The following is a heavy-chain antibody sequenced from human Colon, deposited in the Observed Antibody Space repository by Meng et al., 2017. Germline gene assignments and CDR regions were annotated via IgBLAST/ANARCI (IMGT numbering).Heavy chain of an antibody. D-gene: IGHD2-21*01. CDR3: ARALYHIVRGYYCDY. CDR2: IYSSGST. J-gene: IGHJ4*02. Sequence: GESLKISCSASGFTVSSNYISRVRQGPGMGLEWVSTIYSSGSTYYADSVQGRFTISRDSSQNTVFLQMNSLRAEDTAMYYCARALYHIVRGYYCDYWGQGTLVTVSS. CDR1: GFTVSSNY. V-gene: IGHV3-53*01.